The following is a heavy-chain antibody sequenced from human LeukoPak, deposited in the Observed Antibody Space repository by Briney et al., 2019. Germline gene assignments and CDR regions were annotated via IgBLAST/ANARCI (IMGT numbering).Heavy chain of an antibody. CDR1: GFTFSSYE. D-gene: IGHD6-19*01. J-gene: IGHJ4*02. Sequence: GGSLRLSCAASGFTFSSYEMNWVRQAPGKGLEWVSYISSSGSTIHYADYVKGRFTVSRDNAKNSLFLQMNSLRAEDTAVYYCARGGISGWSFFDSWGQGTLVTVSS. CDR3: ARGGISGWSFFDS. CDR2: ISSSGSTI. V-gene: IGHV3-48*03.